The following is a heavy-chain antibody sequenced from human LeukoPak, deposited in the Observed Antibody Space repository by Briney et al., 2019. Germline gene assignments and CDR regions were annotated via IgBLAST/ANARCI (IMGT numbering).Heavy chain of an antibody. V-gene: IGHV4-59*08. CDR1: GGSISSYY. D-gene: IGHD1-26*01. CDR2: IFYSGST. CDR3: ARGAGGSYSY. Sequence: SETLSLTCTVSGGSISSYYWSWIRQPPGKGLEWIGYIFYSGSTNYNPSLKSRVTISVDTSKNQFSLNLSSVTAADTAVYYCARGAGGSYSYWGQGTLVTVSS. J-gene: IGHJ4*02.